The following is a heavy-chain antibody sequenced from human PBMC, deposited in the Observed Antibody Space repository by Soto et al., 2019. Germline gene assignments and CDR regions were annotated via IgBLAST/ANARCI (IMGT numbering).Heavy chain of an antibody. J-gene: IGHJ6*02. CDR1: GGTFSSSA. CDR3: ARDNDRLRLGGSCYCILEV. D-gene: IGHD2-15*01. V-gene: IGHV1-69*12. Sequence: QVQLVQSGAEMKEPGSSVKVSCKTSGGTFSSSAISWLRQAPGQGLEWMGGIIPLFRTPDYAQKFQGRVTIAADESTSPCDMGLSSLRPEDTAVYSCARDNDRLRLGGSCYCILEVWGQGTTISVS. CDR2: IIPLFRTP.